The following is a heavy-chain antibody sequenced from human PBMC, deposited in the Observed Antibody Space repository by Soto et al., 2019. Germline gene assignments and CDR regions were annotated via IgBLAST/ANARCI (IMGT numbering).Heavy chain of an antibody. CDR1: AFTFSRFA. D-gene: IGHD3-10*01. CDR3: AKGLSGSGAYQWFDP. CDR2: ISGSGDKT. Sequence: EVQLLESGGGLVQPGGSLRLSCVASAFTFSRFAMSWVHQTPGKGLEWVSAISGSGDKTFYADSVKGRFTISRDNSKNTLYLQMNSLRVEDTAVYYCAKGLSGSGAYQWFDPWGQGTLVTVSS. V-gene: IGHV3-23*01. J-gene: IGHJ5*02.